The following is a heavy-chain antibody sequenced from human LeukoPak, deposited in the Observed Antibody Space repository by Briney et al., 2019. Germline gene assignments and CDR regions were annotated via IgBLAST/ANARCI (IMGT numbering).Heavy chain of an antibody. CDR1: GFTFSNYG. CDR3: AASGSYLDYYYYMDV. J-gene: IGHJ6*03. CDR2: IRHDGGNE. D-gene: IGHD1-26*01. Sequence: PGGSLRLSCAASGFTFSNYGMPWVRQAPGKGLEWVTFIRHDGGNESCADSVKGRFTISRDNSKNTLYLQMNGLRAEDTAVYYCAASGSYLDYYYYMDVWGKGTTVTVAS. V-gene: IGHV3-30*02.